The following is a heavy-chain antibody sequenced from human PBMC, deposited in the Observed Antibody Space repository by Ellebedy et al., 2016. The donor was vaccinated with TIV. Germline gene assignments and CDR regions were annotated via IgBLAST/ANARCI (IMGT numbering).Heavy chain of an antibody. Sequence: GESLKISCAASGFTFSSYGMHWFRQAPGKELEWVAVIWYDGSNRYYGDSVKGRFTISRDNSKNTAFLQMNNLRAEDTAVYFCARDGSRTRPDNWGQGTLVIVSS. CDR1: GFTFSSYG. J-gene: IGHJ4*02. V-gene: IGHV3-33*01. CDR2: IWYDGSNR. CDR3: ARDGSRTRPDN. D-gene: IGHD1-26*01.